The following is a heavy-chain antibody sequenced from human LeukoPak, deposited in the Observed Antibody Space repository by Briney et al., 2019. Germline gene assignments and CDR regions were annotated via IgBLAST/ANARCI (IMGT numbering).Heavy chain of an antibody. CDR2: ISSSSSYI. J-gene: IGHJ4*02. Sequence: PGGSLRLSCAASGFTFSSYAMSWVRQAPGKGLEWVSAISSSSSYIHYADSVRGRFTISRDNAKNSLFLQMNSLRGEDTAVYYCARCTTGKTFGSLREIKKSREIDYWGQGTLVTVSS. V-gene: IGHV3-21*01. CDR1: GFTFSSYA. D-gene: IGHD1-1*01. CDR3: ARCTTGKTFGSLREIKKSREIDY.